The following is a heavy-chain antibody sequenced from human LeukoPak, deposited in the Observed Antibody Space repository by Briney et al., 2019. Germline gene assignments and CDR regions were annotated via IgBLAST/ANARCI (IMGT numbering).Heavy chain of an antibody. CDR1: GYTFTNSH. V-gene: IGHV1-46*01. CDR2: INPLDVAT. Sequence: GASVKVSCKASGYTFTNSHMHWVRQAPGLGLEWMGIINPLDVATSYAQKFQGRVTITSDTSTSTVYMELGSLKSEDTAVYYCAGWDPPRTYYDILTGYCWGQGTLVIVSS. CDR3: AGWDPPRTYYDILTGYC. D-gene: IGHD3-9*01. J-gene: IGHJ4*02.